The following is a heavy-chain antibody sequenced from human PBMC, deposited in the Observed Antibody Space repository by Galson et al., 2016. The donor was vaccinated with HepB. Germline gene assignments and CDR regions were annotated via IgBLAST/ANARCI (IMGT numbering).Heavy chain of an antibody. CDR1: GFTFSNAW. D-gene: IGHD3-10*01. J-gene: IGHJ4*01. V-gene: IGHV3-48*04. Sequence: SLRLSCAASGFTFSNAWMNWVRQAPGKGLEWVSYISSSITTTYYADSVQGRFIISRDNAKNSLHLQMNALTPEDTAVYYCVRGSYGSGAYYITPFDYWGQGTLVTVSS. CDR2: ISSSITTT. CDR3: VRGSYGSGAYYITPFDY.